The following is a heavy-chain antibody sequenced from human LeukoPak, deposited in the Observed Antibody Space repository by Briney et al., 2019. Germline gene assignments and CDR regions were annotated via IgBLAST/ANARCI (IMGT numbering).Heavy chain of an antibody. CDR3: ARAVVPAALGLGYFDY. CDR2: ISSSSSTI. D-gene: IGHD2-2*01. V-gene: IGHV3-48*04. J-gene: IGHJ4*02. CDR1: GFTFSRYS. Sequence: GGSLRLSCAASGFTFSRYSMNWVRQAPGKGLEWVSYISSSSSTIYYADSVKGRFTISRDNAKNSLYLQMNSLRAEGTAVYYCARAVVPAALGLGYFDYWGQGTLVPVSS.